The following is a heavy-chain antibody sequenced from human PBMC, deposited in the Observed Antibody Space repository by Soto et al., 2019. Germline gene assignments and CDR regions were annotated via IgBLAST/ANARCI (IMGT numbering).Heavy chain of an antibody. D-gene: IGHD6-13*01. V-gene: IGHV3-74*01. J-gene: IGHJ3*02. CDR2: INSDGSST. CDR3: ARGGSSGAFDI. CDR1: GFTFSSYW. Sequence: GGPLTLSDAASGFTFSSYWMHWVRQAPGKGLVWVSRINSDGSSTSYADSVKGRFTISRDNAKNTLYLQMNSLRAEDTAVYYCARGGSSGAFDIWGQGTMVTVS.